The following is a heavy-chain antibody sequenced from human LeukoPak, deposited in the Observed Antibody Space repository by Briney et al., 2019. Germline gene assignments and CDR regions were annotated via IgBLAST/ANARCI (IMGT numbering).Heavy chain of an antibody. CDR2: INPTSTSI. J-gene: IGHJ5*01. D-gene: IGHD3-10*01. CDR1: GLTFSDYS. Sequence: GGSLRLSCVASGLTFSDYSINWVRRAPGKGLEWVAAINPTSTSIYYADAVSGRFTLARDNAKSSLYLQWDSLRAEDTAVYYCVRLRRNSDRSYYYYYYDSWGQGIPVTVSS. V-gene: IGHV3-21*01. CDR3: VRLRRNSDRSYYYYYYDS.